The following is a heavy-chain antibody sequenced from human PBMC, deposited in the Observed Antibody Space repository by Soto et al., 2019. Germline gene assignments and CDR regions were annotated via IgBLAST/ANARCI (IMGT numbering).Heavy chain of an antibody. J-gene: IGHJ4*02. CDR1: GFTFSSYG. CDR2: ISYDGSNK. CDR3: AKVWGATHGDY. D-gene: IGHD3-16*01. Sequence: ESGGGVVQPGRSLRLSCAASGFTFSSYGMHWVRQAPGKGLEWVAVISYDGSNKYYADSVKGRFTISRDNSKNTLYLQMNRLRAEDRAVYYCAKVWGATHGDYWGQGTLVTFSS. V-gene: IGHV3-30*18.